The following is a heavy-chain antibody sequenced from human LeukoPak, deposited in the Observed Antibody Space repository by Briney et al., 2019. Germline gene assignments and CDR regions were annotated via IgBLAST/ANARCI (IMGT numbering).Heavy chain of an antibody. V-gene: IGHV3-11*04. CDR3: ARDLIVGDTAFFDY. J-gene: IGHJ4*02. Sequence: GGSLRLSCAASGFTFSDYYMSWIRQAPGKGLEWVSYISSSGSTIYYADSVKGRFTISRDNAKNSLYLQMNSLRAEDTAVYYCARDLIVGDTAFFDYWGQGTLVTVSS. D-gene: IGHD1-26*01. CDR2: ISSSGSTI. CDR1: GFTFSDYY.